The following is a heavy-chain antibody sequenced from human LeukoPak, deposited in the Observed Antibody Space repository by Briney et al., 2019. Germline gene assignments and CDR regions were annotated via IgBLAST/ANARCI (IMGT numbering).Heavy chain of an antibody. J-gene: IGHJ4*02. CDR2: ISAYNGNT. CDR3: ARVGLGYCSSTSCYFDY. CDR1: GYTFTSYG. V-gene: IGHV1-18*01. D-gene: IGHD2-2*01. Sequence: GASVKVSCKPSGYTFTSYGISWVRQAPGQGLEWMGWISAYNGNTNYAQKLQGRVTMTTDTSTSTAYMELGSLRSDDTAVYYCARVGLGYCSSTSCYFDYWGQGTLVTVPS.